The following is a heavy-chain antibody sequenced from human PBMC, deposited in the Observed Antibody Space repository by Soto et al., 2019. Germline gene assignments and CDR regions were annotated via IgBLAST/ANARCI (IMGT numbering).Heavy chain of an antibody. V-gene: IGHV3-48*01. D-gene: IGHD3-22*01. CDR3: GRPTYYYDSSGPPAY. Sequence: GGSLRLSCAASGFTFSTYSMNWVRQAPGKGLEWVSYISSSSSTIFYTDSVKGRFTVSRDNVKNSLYLQMNSLRAEDTAVYYCGRPTYYYDSSGPPAYWGQGTLVTSPQ. J-gene: IGHJ4*02. CDR2: ISSSSSTI. CDR1: GFTFSTYS.